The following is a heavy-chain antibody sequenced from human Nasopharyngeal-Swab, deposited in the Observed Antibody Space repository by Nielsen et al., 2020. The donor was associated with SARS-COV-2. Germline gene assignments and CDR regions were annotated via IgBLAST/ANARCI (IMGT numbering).Heavy chain of an antibody. V-gene: IGHV3-48*02. D-gene: IGHD2-21*02. CDR3: ARGCGGDCYSGLDY. CDR2: ISSRSSTI. Sequence: WSRQSPGKGLEWVSFISSRSSTIYYADSVKGRFTISRDYAKNSLYLQMNSLRDEDTAVYFCARGCGGDCYSGLDYWGQGTLVTVSS. J-gene: IGHJ4*02.